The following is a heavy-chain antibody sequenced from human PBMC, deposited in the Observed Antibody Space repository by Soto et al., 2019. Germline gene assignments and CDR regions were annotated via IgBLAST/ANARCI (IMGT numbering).Heavy chain of an antibody. J-gene: IGHJ6*02. CDR1: GGTFSSYA. D-gene: IGHD2-15*01. CDR2: IIPICGTA. CDR3: AIGDKPPYGMDI. Sequence: SVKVSCKASGGTFSSYAISWVRQAPGQGLEWVGGIIPICGTANYAQKFQGRVTIAADXXXSXXXXXLXXLXXEDTAVYYCAIGDKPPYGMDIWGQGAAVTVSS. V-gene: IGHV1-69*13.